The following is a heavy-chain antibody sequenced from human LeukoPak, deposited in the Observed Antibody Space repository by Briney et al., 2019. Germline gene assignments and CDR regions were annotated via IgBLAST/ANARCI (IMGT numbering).Heavy chain of an antibody. J-gene: IGHJ3*02. Sequence: GRSLRLSCAAFGFTFSSYGMHWVRQAPGKGLEWVAVISYDGSNKYYADSVKGRFTISRDNSKNTLYLQMNSLRAEDTAVYYCAKAPGIAVPDIWGQGTMVTVSS. CDR3: AKAPGIAVPDI. V-gene: IGHV3-30*18. CDR2: ISYDGSNK. CDR1: GFTFSSYG. D-gene: IGHD6-19*01.